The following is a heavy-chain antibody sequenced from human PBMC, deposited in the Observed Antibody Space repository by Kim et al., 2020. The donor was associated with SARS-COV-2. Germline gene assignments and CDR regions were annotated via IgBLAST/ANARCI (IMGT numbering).Heavy chain of an antibody. V-gene: IGHV4-34*01. CDR1: GGSFSGYY. J-gene: IGHJ4*02. CDR2: INHSGST. Sequence: SETLSLTCAVYGGSFSGYYWSWIRQPPGKGLEWIGEINHSGSTNYNPSLKSRVTISVDTSKNQFSLKLSSVTAADTAVYYCARRAMVRDTGFDYWGQGTLVTVSS. D-gene: IGHD3-10*01. CDR3: ARRAMVRDTGFDY.